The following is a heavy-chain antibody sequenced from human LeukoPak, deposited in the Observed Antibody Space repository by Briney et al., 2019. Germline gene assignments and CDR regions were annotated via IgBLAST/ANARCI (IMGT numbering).Heavy chain of an antibody. CDR1: GSTFTSYW. CDR3: ARLPKSNYDSSGYSDY. Sequence: GESLKISCKGSGSTFTSYWISWVRQMPGKGLEWMGRIDPSDSYTNYSPSFQGHVTISADKSITTAYLQWSSLKASDTAMYYCARLPKSNYDSSGYSDYWGQGTLVTVSS. CDR2: IDPSDSYT. D-gene: IGHD3-22*01. V-gene: IGHV5-10-1*01. J-gene: IGHJ4*02.